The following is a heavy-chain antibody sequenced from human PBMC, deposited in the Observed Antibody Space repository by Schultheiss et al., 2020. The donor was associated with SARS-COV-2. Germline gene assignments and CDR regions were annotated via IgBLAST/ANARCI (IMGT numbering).Heavy chain of an antibody. D-gene: IGHD4-17*01. CDR2: INLSGST. CDR1: GGSFSGYY. Sequence: SETLSLTCAVYGGSFSGYYWSWIRQPPGKGLEWIGEINLSGSTNYNPSLKSRVTISVDTSKKQFSLKLGSLTAADTAVYYCARDTVTTSCDAFDIWGQGTMVTVSS. J-gene: IGHJ3*02. CDR3: ARDTVTTSCDAFDI. V-gene: IGHV4-34*01.